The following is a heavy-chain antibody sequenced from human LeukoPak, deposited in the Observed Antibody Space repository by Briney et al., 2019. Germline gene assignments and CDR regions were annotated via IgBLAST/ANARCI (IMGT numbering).Heavy chain of an antibody. Sequence: PGGSLRLSCAASGFTFDDYAMHWVRQVPGKGLERVSFINGGGSGTYYADSVKGRFTVSRDNSKNSLYLQMNSLRTEDTAFYYCAKGTGSGAFLYHYWGQGTLVTVSS. J-gene: IGHJ4*02. D-gene: IGHD1-14*01. CDR2: INGGGSGT. CDR1: GFTFDDYA. CDR3: AKGTGSGAFLYHY. V-gene: IGHV3-43*02.